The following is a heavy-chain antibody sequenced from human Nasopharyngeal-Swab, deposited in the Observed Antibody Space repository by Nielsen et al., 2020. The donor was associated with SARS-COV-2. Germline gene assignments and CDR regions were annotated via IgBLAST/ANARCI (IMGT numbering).Heavy chain of an antibody. D-gene: IGHD3-3*01. CDR2: TSYDGNYK. J-gene: IGHJ6*03. CDR1: GFTFSSYG. V-gene: IGHV3-30*18. CDR3: AKGRVTIFGVVIIDYYYYMDV. Sequence: GGSLRLSCAASGFTFSSYGMHWVRQAPGKGLEWVAVTSYDGNYKYYADSVQGRFTISRDNSKNTLFLQMNSLRAEDTAVYYCAKGRVTIFGVVIIDYYYYMDVWGKGTTVTVSS.